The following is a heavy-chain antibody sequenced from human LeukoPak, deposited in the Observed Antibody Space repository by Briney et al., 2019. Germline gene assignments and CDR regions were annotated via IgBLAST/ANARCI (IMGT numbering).Heavy chain of an antibody. CDR3: ARDGQTEMATITGLDAFDI. V-gene: IGHV1-46*01. Sequence: ASVKVSCKASRYTFTTYYIHWVRQAPGQGLEWMGIINPSGGSTSYAQKFQGRVTMTRDTSTSTLYMELSSLRSEDTAVYYCARDGQTEMATITGLDAFDIWGQGTMVTVSS. D-gene: IGHD5-24*01. J-gene: IGHJ3*02. CDR1: RYTFTTYY. CDR2: INPSGGST.